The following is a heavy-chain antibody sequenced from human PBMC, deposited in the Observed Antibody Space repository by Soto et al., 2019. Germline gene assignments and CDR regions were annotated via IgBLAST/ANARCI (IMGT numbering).Heavy chain of an antibody. CDR3: ARYCSSTSRYLSYYYYGIDV. CDR1: GFTFSSYS. CDR2: ISSSSSYI. V-gene: IGHV3-21*01. Sequence: GGSLRLSCAASGFTFSSYSMNWVRQAPGKGLEWVSSISSSSSYIYYADSVKGRFTISRDNAKNSLYLQMNSLRAEDTAVYYCARYCSSTSRYLSYYYYGIDVWGQGTMVTVSS. J-gene: IGHJ6*02. D-gene: IGHD2-2*01.